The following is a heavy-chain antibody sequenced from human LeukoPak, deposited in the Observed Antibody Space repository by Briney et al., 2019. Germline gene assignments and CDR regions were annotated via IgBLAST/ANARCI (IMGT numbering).Heavy chain of an antibody. CDR3: ARDSTDYDFWSGPGNMDV. D-gene: IGHD3-3*01. CDR2: ISSSSSYI. Sequence: GGSLRLSCAASGFTFSSYWMSWVRQAPGKGLEWVSSISSSSSYIYYADSVKGRFTISRDNAKNSLYLQMNSLRAEDTAVYYCARDSTDYDFWSGPGNMDVWGQGTTVTVSS. CDR1: GFTFSSYW. J-gene: IGHJ6*02. V-gene: IGHV3-21*01.